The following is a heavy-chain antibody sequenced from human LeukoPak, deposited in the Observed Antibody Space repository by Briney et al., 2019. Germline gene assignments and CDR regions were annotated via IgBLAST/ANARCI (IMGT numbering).Heavy chain of an antibody. D-gene: IGHD6-13*01. Sequence: SSETLSLTCTVSGGSISSYYWSWIRQPPGKGLEWLGYVYYSGSTNYNPSLKSRVTISVETSKNQFSLKLNSVTAADTAVYYCARGESSPPSYYYYYMDVWGKGTTVTVSS. CDR1: GGSISSYY. V-gene: IGHV4-59*01. J-gene: IGHJ6*03. CDR2: VYYSGST. CDR3: ARGESSPPSYYYYYMDV.